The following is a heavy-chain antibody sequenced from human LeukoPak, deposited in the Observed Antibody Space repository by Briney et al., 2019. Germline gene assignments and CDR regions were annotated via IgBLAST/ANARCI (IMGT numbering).Heavy chain of an antibody. CDR2: ISSSSSYI. V-gene: IGHV3-21*01. CDR1: GFTFSSYS. D-gene: IGHD3-3*01. CDR3: AKDDAPVYDFWSGYPKYYFDY. Sequence: PGGSLRLSCAASGFTFSSYSMNWVRQAPGKGLEWVSSISSSSSYIYYADSVKGRFTISRDNAKNSLYLQMNSLRAEDTAVYYCAKDDAPVYDFWSGYPKYYFDYWGQGTLVTVSS. J-gene: IGHJ4*02.